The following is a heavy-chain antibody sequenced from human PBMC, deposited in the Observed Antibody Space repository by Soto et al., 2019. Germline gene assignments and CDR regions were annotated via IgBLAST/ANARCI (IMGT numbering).Heavy chain of an antibody. CDR3: AKGVVPAAILYYYYYMDV. J-gene: IGHJ6*03. CDR2: IYYSGST. Sequence: PSETLSLTCTVSGGSISSSSYYWGWIRQPPGKGLEWIGSIYYSGSTYYNPSLKSRVTISVDTSKNQFSLKLSSVTAADTAVYYCAKGVVPAAILYYYYYMDVWGKGTTVTVSS. D-gene: IGHD2-2*01. CDR1: GGSISSSSYY. V-gene: IGHV4-39*01.